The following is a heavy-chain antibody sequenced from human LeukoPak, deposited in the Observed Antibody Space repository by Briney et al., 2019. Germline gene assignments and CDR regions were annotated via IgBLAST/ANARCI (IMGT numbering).Heavy chain of an antibody. CDR3: ARIATKYSSGWYFDY. CDR2: IIPIFGTA. Sequence: GASVKVSCKASGGTFSSYAISWVRQAPGQGLEWMGGIIPIFGTANYAQKFQGRVTITADESTSTAYMELSSLRSEDTAVYYCARIATKYSSGWYFDYCGQGTLVTVSS. J-gene: IGHJ4*02. CDR1: GGTFSSYA. D-gene: IGHD6-19*01. V-gene: IGHV1-69*01.